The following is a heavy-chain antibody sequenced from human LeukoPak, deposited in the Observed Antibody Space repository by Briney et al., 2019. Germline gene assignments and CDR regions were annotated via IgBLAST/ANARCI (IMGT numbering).Heavy chain of an antibody. Sequence: SETLSLTCAVYGGSFSGYYWSWIRQPPGKGLEWIGEINHSGSTNYNPSLKSRVTISVDTSKNQFSLKLSSVTAADTAVYYCARGPVFYYGSGCYYKSPRFDYWGQGTLVTVSS. CDR3: ARGPVFYYGSGCYYKSPRFDY. CDR2: INHSGST. V-gene: IGHV4-34*01. CDR1: GGSFSGYY. D-gene: IGHD3-10*01. J-gene: IGHJ4*02.